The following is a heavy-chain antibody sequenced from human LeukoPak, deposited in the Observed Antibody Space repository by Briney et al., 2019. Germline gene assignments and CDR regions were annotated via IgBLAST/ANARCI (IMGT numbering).Heavy chain of an antibody. CDR2: ISGSGGST. J-gene: IGHJ4*02. D-gene: IGHD6-6*01. CDR3: AKDTGSSSPKFDY. CDR1: RFTFSSYA. V-gene: IGHV3-23*01. Sequence: GGSLRLSCAASRFTFSSYAMSWIRQAPGKGLELVSAISGSGGSTYYADSVKGRFTISRDNSKNTLYPQMNSLRAEDTAVYYCAKDTGSSSPKFDYWGQGTLVTVSS.